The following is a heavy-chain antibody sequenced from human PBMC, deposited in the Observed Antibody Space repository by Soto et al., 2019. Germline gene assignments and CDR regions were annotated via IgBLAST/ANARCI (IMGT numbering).Heavy chain of an antibody. CDR3: ARIATVGTTRDACDI. CDR1: GYSFTSYW. J-gene: IGHJ3*02. Sequence: GESLKISCKGAGYSFTSYWISWVRQMPGKGLEWMGMINPRDSYTNYRPSLQGHVTISADKSISTAYLQWSSLKASDTAMYYCARIATVGTTRDACDIWSQGTMVTVSS. D-gene: IGHD1-1*01. V-gene: IGHV5-10-1*01. CDR2: INPRDSYT.